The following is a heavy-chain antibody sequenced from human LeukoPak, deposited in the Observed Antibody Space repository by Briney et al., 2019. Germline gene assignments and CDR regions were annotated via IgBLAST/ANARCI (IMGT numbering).Heavy chain of an antibody. D-gene: IGHD1-26*01. CDR2: ISGDGSST. V-gene: IGHV3-43*02. CDR1: GFTFSSYA. Sequence: GGSLRLSCAASGFTFSSYAMSWVRQAPGKGLEWVSLISGDGSSTYYADSVKGRFTISRDNSKNSLYLQMNSLRTEDTALYYCAKDHAGAHFQHWGQGTLVTVSS. CDR3: AKDHAGAHFQH. J-gene: IGHJ1*01.